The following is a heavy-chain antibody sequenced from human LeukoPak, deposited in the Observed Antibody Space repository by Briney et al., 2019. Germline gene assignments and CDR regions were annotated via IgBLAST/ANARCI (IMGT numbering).Heavy chain of an antibody. CDR2: INSDGSST. D-gene: IGHD6-6*01. Sequence: GGSLRLSCAASGFTFSSYWMHWVRQAPGKGLVWVSRINSDGSSTSYADSVKGRFTISRDNAKNTLYLQMNSLRAEDTAVYYCARALGSSYYYYGMDVWGQGTTVTVSS. CDR1: GFTFSSYW. J-gene: IGHJ6*02. V-gene: IGHV3-74*01. CDR3: ARALGSSYYYYGMDV.